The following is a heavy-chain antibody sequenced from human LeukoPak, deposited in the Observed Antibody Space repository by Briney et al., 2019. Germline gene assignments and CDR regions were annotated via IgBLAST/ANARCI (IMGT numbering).Heavy chain of an antibody. J-gene: IGHJ4*02. Sequence: GGSLRLSCAASGFTFRNYVMSWVRQAPGKGLERVSTISGSGGSTYYADSVKGRFTISRDNSKNTLYLQMNSLRAEDTAVYYCARDYYYDSSGYFYYFDYWGQGTLVTVSS. CDR2: ISGSGGST. V-gene: IGHV3-23*01. CDR1: GFTFRNYV. CDR3: ARDYYYDSSGYFYYFDY. D-gene: IGHD3-22*01.